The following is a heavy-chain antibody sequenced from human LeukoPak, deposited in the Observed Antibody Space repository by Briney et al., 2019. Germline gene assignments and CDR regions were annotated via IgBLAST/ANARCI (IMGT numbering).Heavy chain of an antibody. CDR2: IIPIFGTA. J-gene: IGHJ5*02. CDR1: GGTFSSYA. Sequence: ASVKVSCKASGGTFSSYAISWVRQAPVQGLEWMGGIIPIFGTANYAQKFQGRVTITTDESTSTAYMELSSLRSEDTAVYYCARVEYYDFWSGYKKPPWFDPWGQGTLVTVSS. V-gene: IGHV1-69*05. D-gene: IGHD3-3*01. CDR3: ARVEYYDFWSGYKKPPWFDP.